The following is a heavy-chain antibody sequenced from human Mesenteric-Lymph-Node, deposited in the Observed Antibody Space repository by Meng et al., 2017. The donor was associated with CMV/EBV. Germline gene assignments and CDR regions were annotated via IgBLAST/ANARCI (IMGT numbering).Heavy chain of an antibody. Sequence: GSLRLSCAVYGGSLSGYYWSWIRQPPGKGLEWIGEIDHTGTTNYNPSLKSRVTISGDRSKNQFSVKLSPVTAADTAVYYCARVPNCGGDCYSDYWGQGTLVTVSS. V-gene: IGHV4-34*01. D-gene: IGHD2-21*01. J-gene: IGHJ4*02. CDR1: GGSLSGYY. CDR3: ARVPNCGGDCYSDY. CDR2: IDHTGTT.